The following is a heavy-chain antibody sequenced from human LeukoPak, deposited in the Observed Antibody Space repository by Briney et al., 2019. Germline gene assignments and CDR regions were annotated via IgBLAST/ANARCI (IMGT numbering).Heavy chain of an antibody. CDR3: ARGIRAYYDILTGYQYYFDY. J-gene: IGHJ4*02. Sequence: PSETLSLTCAVYGGSFSGYYWSWIRQPPGKGLEWIGEINHSGSTNYNPSLKSRVTISVDTSKNQFSLKLSSVTAADTAVYYCARGIRAYYDILTGYQYYFDYWGQGTLVTVSS. CDR1: GGSFSGYY. V-gene: IGHV4-34*01. CDR2: INHSGST. D-gene: IGHD3-9*01.